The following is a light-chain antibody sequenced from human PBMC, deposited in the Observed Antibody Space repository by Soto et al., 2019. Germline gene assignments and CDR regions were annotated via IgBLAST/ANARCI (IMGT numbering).Light chain of an antibody. J-gene: IGKJ4*01. CDR2: GVP. CDR3: QQYNSWPLT. Sequence: EIVMTQSPATLSVSPGERATLSCRASQSVSSNLAWYQQTPGQAPRLLMYGVPTRATGIPARFSGSGSGTEFTLTISNLQSEDFAVYYCQQYNSWPLTFGGGTKVEIK. CDR1: QSVSSN. V-gene: IGKV3-15*01.